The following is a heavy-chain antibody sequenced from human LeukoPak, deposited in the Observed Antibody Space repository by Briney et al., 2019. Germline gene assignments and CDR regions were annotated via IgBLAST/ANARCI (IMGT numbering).Heavy chain of an antibody. CDR2: ISGSGGNT. J-gene: IGHJ2*01. CDR3: AKGWYFDL. CDR1: GFTFISYA. Sequence: GGPLSLSCAASGFTFISYAMSWVRQAPGKGLEWVSAISGSGGNTYYADSVKGRFTSSRDNSKNRLYLQMTSLRVEDTAVYYCAKGWYFDLWGRGTLVTVSS. V-gene: IGHV3-23*01.